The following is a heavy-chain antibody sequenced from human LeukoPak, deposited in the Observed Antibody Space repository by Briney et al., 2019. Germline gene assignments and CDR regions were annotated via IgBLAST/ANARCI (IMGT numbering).Heavy chain of an antibody. CDR3: ARDTNSSVRRRLGYMDA. CDR2: IIQDGGEK. J-gene: IGHJ6*03. CDR1: GFTSSFYW. Sequence: GGSLRLSCAASGFTSSFYWMSWVRQAPGKGLEWVANIIQDGGEKNYVDSVKGRFTISRDNAKNSLYLQMNSLRAEDTAVYYCARDTNSSVRRRLGYMDAWGIGTTVTVSS. V-gene: IGHV3-7*01. D-gene: IGHD3-22*01.